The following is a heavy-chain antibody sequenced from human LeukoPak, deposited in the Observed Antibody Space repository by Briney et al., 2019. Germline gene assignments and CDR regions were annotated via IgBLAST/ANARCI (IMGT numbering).Heavy chain of an antibody. D-gene: IGHD3-22*01. J-gene: IGHJ4*02. V-gene: IGHV5-51*01. CDR1: GYSFTSYW. Sequence: GESLKISCKGSGYSFTSYWIGRVRQMPGKGLEWMGIIYPGDSDTRYSPSFQGQVTISADKSISTAYLQWSSLKASDTAVYYCARYYDSSGYSLWGQGTLVTVSS. CDR3: ARYYDSSGYSL. CDR2: IYPGDSDT.